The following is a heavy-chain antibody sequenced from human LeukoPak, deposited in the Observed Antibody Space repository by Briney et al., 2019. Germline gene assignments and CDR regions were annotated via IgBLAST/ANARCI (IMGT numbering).Heavy chain of an antibody. J-gene: IGHJ4*02. CDR3: ARSRNYYRVYFDN. D-gene: IGHD3-10*01. Sequence: GASVKVSCKASGYTFSSFYLHWVQQAPGQGLEWMGIITPNTGDTTYAPKFQDRLIMTRDRSTSTVYMELHSLRSEDTAVYYCARSRNYYRVYFDNWGQGTLVPVSS. V-gene: IGHV1-46*01. CDR2: ITPNTGDT. CDR1: GYTFSSFY.